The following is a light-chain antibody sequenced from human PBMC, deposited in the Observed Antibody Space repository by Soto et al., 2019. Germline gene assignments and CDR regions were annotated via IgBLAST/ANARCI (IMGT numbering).Light chain of an antibody. V-gene: IGLV1-51*01. Sequence: QSVLTQPPSVSAAPGQKVTISCSGSSSNIGGNSVSWYQQLPGTAPKLLIYDDNKRHSGIPDRFSGSKSGTSATLGITGFQTGDEADYYCGSWDSSLSAYVFGTRTNVTVL. CDR2: DDN. J-gene: IGLJ1*01. CDR1: SSNIGGNS. CDR3: GSWDSSLSAYV.